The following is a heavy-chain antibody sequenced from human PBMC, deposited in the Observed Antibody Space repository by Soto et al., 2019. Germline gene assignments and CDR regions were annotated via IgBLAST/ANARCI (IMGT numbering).Heavy chain of an antibody. CDR3: ARELRFGEDYYGMDV. D-gene: IGHD3-10*01. CDR2: IYYSGST. V-gene: IGHV4-31*03. Sequence: SETLSLTCTVSGGSISSGGYYRSWIRQHPGKGLEWIGYIYYSGSTYYNPSLKSRVTISVDTSKNQFSLKLSSVTAADTAVYYCARELRFGEDYYGMDVWGQGTTVTVSS. J-gene: IGHJ6*02. CDR1: GGSISSGGYY.